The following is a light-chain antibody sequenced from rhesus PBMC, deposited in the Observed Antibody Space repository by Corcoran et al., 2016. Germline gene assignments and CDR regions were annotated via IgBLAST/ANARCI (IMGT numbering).Light chain of an antibody. V-gene: IGKV3-53*02. CDR3: QKYSSSPLT. CDR1: QSVSSN. J-gene: IGKJ4*01. Sequence: IVLTQSPATLSLSPGERATLSCRASQSVSSNLAWYQQKPGQAPRLLIYDTSNRATGIPDRFSGSGSGTEFTLTISSLEPEDFAVYYCQKYSSSPLTFGGGTKVEIK. CDR2: DTS.